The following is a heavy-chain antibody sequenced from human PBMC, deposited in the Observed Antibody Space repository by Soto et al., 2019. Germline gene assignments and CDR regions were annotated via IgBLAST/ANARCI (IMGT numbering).Heavy chain of an antibody. CDR2: INPNSGGT. CDR3: ARDLESLDTAMVFGY. Sequence: ASGKVSCKASGYTFTGYYMHWVRQAPGQGLEWMGWINPNSGGTNYAQKFQGWVTMTRDTSISTAYMELSRLRSDDTAVYYCARDLESLDTAMVFGYWGDGTLVTVSS. D-gene: IGHD5-18*01. J-gene: IGHJ4*01. CDR1: GYTFTGYY. V-gene: IGHV1-2*04.